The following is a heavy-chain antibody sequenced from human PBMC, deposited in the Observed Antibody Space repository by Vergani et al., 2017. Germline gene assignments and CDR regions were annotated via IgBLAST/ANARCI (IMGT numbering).Heavy chain of an antibody. CDR1: GYTFTSYA. Sequence: QVQLVQSGAEVKKPGASVKVSCKASGYTFTSYAMHWVRQAPGQRLEWMGWINAGNGNTKYSQKFQGRVTITRDTSASTAYMELSSLRSEDTAVYYCARPRYSSGWQNAFDIWGQGTMVTVSS. V-gene: IGHV1-3*01. CDR2: INAGNGNT. CDR3: ARPRYSSGWQNAFDI. D-gene: IGHD6-19*01. J-gene: IGHJ3*02.